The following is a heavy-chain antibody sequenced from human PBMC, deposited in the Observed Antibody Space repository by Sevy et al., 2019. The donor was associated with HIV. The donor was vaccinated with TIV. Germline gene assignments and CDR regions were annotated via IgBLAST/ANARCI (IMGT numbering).Heavy chain of an antibody. CDR3: AAGGGSKGPDAFDI. CDR2: ISSSSSTI. D-gene: IGHD1-26*01. Sequence: GALRLSCAASGFTFSSYSMNWVRQAPGKGLEWVSYISSSSSTIYYADSVKGRFTISRDNAKNSLYLQMNSLRDEDTAVYYCAAGGGSKGPDAFDIWGQGTMVTVSS. V-gene: IGHV3-48*02. J-gene: IGHJ3*02. CDR1: GFTFSSYS.